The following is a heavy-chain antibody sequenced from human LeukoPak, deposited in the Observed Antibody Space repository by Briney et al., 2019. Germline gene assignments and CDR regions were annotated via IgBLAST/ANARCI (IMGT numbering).Heavy chain of an antibody. V-gene: IGHV4-59*01. Sequence: SETLSLACTVSGGSISSYYWSWIRQPPGKGLEWIGYIHYSGSTNYNPSLKSRVTISVDTSKNQFSLKLSSVTAADTAVYYCARGGHDSSGTGFDAFDIWGQGTMVTVSS. CDR1: GGSISSYY. CDR2: IHYSGST. CDR3: ARGGHDSSGTGFDAFDI. J-gene: IGHJ3*02. D-gene: IGHD3-22*01.